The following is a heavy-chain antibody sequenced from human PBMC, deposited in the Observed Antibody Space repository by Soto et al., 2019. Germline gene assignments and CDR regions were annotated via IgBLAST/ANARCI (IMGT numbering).Heavy chain of an antibody. CDR2: ISAYNGNT. J-gene: IGHJ4*02. Sequence: QVQLVQSGAEVKKPGASVKVSCKASGYTFTSYGISWVRQAPGQGLEWMAWISAYNGNTNYAQTLQGRVTMTTDTSTSTAYMELRSLISDDTAVYYCARSKGYSNPAPDYWGQGTLVTVSS. CDR1: GYTFTSYG. CDR3: ARSKGYSNPAPDY. V-gene: IGHV1-18*01. D-gene: IGHD4-4*01.